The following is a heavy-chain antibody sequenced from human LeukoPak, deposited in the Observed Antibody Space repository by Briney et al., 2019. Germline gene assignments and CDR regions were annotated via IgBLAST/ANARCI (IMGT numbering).Heavy chain of an antibody. J-gene: IGHJ4*02. D-gene: IGHD3-10*01. V-gene: IGHV3-53*01. CDR1: GFTVSSNY. CDR2: IYSGGST. Sequence: PGGSLRLSCAASGFTVSSNYMSWVRQAPGKGLEWVSVIYSGGSTYYADSVKGRFTFSRDNDKNSLFLQMNSLRAEDTAVYYCAREVYYGSRSPRLDYWGQGTLVTVSS. CDR3: AREVYYGSRSPRLDY.